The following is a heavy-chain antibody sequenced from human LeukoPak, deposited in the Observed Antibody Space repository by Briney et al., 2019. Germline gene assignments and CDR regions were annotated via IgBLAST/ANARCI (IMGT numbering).Heavy chain of an antibody. Sequence: RGSLRLSCAASGFTFSSYSMNWVRQAPGKGLEWVSYISSSSSTIYYADSVKGRFTISRDNAKNSLYLQMNSLRAEDTAVYYCARGNWNYGAAFDIWGQGTMVTVSS. CDR2: ISSSSSTI. CDR1: GFTFSSYS. J-gene: IGHJ3*02. D-gene: IGHD1-7*01. CDR3: ARGNWNYGAAFDI. V-gene: IGHV3-48*04.